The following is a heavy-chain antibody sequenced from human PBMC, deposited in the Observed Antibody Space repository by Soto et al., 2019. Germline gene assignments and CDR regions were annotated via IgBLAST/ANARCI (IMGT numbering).Heavy chain of an antibody. CDR3: ARERQDIVVVPAAPYYYYYGMDV. V-gene: IGHV1-69*01. CDR1: GGTFSSYA. CDR2: IIPIFGTA. D-gene: IGHD2-2*01. J-gene: IGHJ6*02. Sequence: QVQLVQSGAEVKKPGSSVKVSCKASGGTFSSYAISWVRQAPGQGLEWMGGIIPIFGTANYAQKFQGRVTITADESTSTAYMELSSLRSEDTAVYYCARERQDIVVVPAAPYYYYYGMDVWGQGTTVTVSS.